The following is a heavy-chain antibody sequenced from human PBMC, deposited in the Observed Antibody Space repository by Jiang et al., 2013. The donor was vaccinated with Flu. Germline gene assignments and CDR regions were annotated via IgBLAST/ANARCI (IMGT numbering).Heavy chain of an antibody. J-gene: IGHJ4*02. V-gene: IGHV4-59*08. CDR2: IHYSGST. D-gene: IGHD1-20*01. CDR1: GGPISSYS. CDR3: ARHGNWNDIDY. Sequence: GSGLVKPSETLSLTCTVSGGPISSYSWSWIRQPPGKGLEWIGYIHYSGSTKYNPSLKSRVTISVDMSKNQFSLKLSSVTAADTAVYFCARHGNWNDIDYWGQGTLITVSS.